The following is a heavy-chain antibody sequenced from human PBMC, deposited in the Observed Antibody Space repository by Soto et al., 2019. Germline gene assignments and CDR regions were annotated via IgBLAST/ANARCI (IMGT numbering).Heavy chain of an antibody. D-gene: IGHD3-9*01. CDR3: ARADILTGYHYYYYGMDV. V-gene: IGHV1-18*01. CDR2: ISAYNGNT. CDR1: GYTFTSYG. J-gene: IGHJ6*02. Sequence: QVQLVQSGAEVKKPGASVKVSCKASGYTFTSYGISWVRQAPGQGLEWMGWISAYNGNTNYAQKLQGRVTMTTDTSTSTDYMELRSLRSDDTAVYYCARADILTGYHYYYYGMDVWGQGTTVTVSS.